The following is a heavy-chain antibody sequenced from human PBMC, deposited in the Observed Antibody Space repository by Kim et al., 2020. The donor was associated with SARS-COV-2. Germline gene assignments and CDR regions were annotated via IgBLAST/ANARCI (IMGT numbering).Heavy chain of an antibody. Sequence: GGSLRLSCAVSGFTASNYWMSWVRQAPGKGLEWVAMIKKDGTEPYYVDSVRGRFTISRDNARSSLLLQMNSLRAEDTAMYYCASIDTYPHASWSHSSATNPRGLWGRGTQYTVSS. CDR2: IKKDGTEP. CDR3: ASIDTYPHASWSHSSATNPRGL. J-gene: IGHJ4*02. D-gene: IGHD3-3*01. CDR1: GFTASNYW. V-gene: IGHV3-7*01.